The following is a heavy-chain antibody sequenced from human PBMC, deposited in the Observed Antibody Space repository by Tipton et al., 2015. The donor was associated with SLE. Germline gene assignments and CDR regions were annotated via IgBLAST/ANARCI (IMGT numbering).Heavy chain of an antibody. V-gene: IGHV4-34*01. J-gene: IGHJ2*01. D-gene: IGHD4-17*01. CDR1: GGSFSGYY. CDR2: INHSGST. CDR3: ARDQVYTDYGDYERYFDL. Sequence: TLSLTCAVYGGSFSGYYWSWIRQPPGKGLEWIGEINHSGSTNYNPSLKSRVTISVDTPKNQFSLKLSSVTAADTAVYYCARDQVYTDYGDYERYFDLWGRGTLVTVSS.